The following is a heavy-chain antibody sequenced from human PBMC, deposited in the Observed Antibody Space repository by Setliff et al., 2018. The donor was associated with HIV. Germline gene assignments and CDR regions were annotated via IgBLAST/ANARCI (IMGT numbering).Heavy chain of an antibody. CDR1: RFDFNNYW. Sequence: GGSLRLSCAASRFDFNNYWMCWVRQGPGKGLEWVANIGQDGSEKNYVDSVKGRFTISRDNAKNSMDLQMNSLRAEDTAIYYCARKLRPGHGVDVWGQGTTVTVSS. CDR2: IGQDGSEK. D-gene: IGHD3-10*01. J-gene: IGHJ6*02. CDR3: ARKLRPGHGVDV. V-gene: IGHV3-7*01.